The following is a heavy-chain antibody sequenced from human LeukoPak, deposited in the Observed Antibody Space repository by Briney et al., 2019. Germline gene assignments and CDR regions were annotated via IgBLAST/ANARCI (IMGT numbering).Heavy chain of an antibody. J-gene: IGHJ4*02. CDR1: GGSLSNYY. CDR2: INHGGST. CDR3: ARVGDTAMAPFAS. D-gene: IGHD5-18*01. V-gene: IGHV4-34*01. Sequence: SETLSLTCAVYGGSLSNYYWSWIRQPPGKGLEWVGEINHGGSTNYNPSLKSRATISIVMSKNQFSLNLNSVTAADTAVYYCARVGDTAMAPFASWGQGILVTVSS.